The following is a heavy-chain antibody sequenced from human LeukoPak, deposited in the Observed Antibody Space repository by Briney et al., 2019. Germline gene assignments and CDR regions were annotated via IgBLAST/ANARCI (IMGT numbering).Heavy chain of an antibody. CDR2: IYSGGST. Sequence: GGSLRLSCAASGFSVSSNYMSWVRQAPGKGLEWVSLIYSGGSTNYADSVKGRFTISRDNSKNTLYLQMNSLRAEDTAVYYCAKDRRLIVGATNYWGQGTLITVSS. D-gene: IGHD1-26*01. CDR3: AKDRRLIVGATNY. V-gene: IGHV3-53*01. J-gene: IGHJ4*02. CDR1: GFSVSSNY.